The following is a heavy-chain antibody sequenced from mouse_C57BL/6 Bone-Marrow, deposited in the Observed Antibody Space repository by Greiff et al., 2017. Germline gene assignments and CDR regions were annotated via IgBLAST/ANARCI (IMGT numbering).Heavy chain of an antibody. CDR1: GFSLTSYG. CDR2: IWSGGST. D-gene: IGHD2-12*01. Sequence: QVQLQQSGPGLVQPSQSLSITCTVSGFSLTSYGVHWVRQSPGKGLEWLGVIWSGGSTDYNAAFISRLSISKDNSKSHVFFKMNSLQADDTAIYYCARRIVTTGGYYYAMDYWGQGTSVTVSS. CDR3: ARRIVTTGGYYYAMDY. J-gene: IGHJ4*01. V-gene: IGHV2-2*01.